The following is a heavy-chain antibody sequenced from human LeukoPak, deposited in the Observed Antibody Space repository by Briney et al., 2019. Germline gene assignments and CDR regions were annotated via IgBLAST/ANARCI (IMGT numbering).Heavy chain of an antibody. J-gene: IGHJ4*02. Sequence: GGSLRLSCAASGFIFSSYAMRWVRQAPGKGLEWVSAISGSGGSTYYADSVKGRFTISRDNSKNTLYLQMNSLRAEDTAVYYCARPPKIAVAGDWGQGTLVTVSS. D-gene: IGHD6-19*01. CDR1: GFIFSSYA. CDR3: ARPPKIAVAGD. CDR2: ISGSGGST. V-gene: IGHV3-23*01.